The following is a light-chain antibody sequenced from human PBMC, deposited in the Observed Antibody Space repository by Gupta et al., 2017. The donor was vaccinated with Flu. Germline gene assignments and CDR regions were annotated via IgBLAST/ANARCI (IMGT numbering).Light chain of an antibody. Sequence: SPGQTAIISCYGIQLVDKLVCWFQQKAGQSPARGIYYNDRRPSGIPERFSGSKSGDTATLTISGTQAEDEADYYCQAWDNRTPVLGAGTKVTIL. V-gene: IGLV3-1*01. CDR3: QAWDNRTPV. J-gene: IGLJ1*01. CDR1: QLVDKL. CDR2: YND.